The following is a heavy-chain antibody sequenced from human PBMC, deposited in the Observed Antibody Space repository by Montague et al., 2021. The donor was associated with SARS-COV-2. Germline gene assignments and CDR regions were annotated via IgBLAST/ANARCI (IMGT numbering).Heavy chain of an antibody. CDR2: IYFGGGT. D-gene: IGHD5-12*01. V-gene: IGHV4-39*07. J-gene: IGHJ4*02. CDR1: GGSITSSNYY. CDR3: ARDVGKGVSGYETEAGFDY. Sequence: SETLSLTCTVSGGSITSSNYYWGWIRQPPGKGLEWIGSIYFGGGTYYNPSLKSRVTISVDTSKNHFSLKLTSVTAADTAVYYCARDVGKGVSGYETEAGFDYWGQGTPVTVSS.